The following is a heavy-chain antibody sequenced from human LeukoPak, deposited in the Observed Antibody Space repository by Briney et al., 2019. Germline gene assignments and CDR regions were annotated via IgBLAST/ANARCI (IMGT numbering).Heavy chain of an antibody. CDR1: GYTFTSYG. CDR2: MNPNSGNT. CDR3: ARTGYCSGGSCPPNWFDP. J-gene: IGHJ5*02. Sequence: ASVKVSCRASGYTFTSYGINWVRQATGQGLEWMGWMNPNSGNTGYAQKFQGRVTMTRNTSISTAYMELSSLRSEDTAVYYCARTGYCSGGSCPPNWFDPWGQGTLVTVSS. D-gene: IGHD2-15*01. V-gene: IGHV1-8*01.